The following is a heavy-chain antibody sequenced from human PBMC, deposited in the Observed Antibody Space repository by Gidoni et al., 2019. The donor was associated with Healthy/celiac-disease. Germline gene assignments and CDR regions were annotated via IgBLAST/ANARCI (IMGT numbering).Heavy chain of an antibody. Sequence: QVQLVQSGAEVKKPGASVTVSCKASGYPFTSYDNNWVRQATGKGLEWMGWMNPNSGNTGYAQKFQGRVTMTRNTSISTAYMELSSLRSEDTAVYYCARRRVPAAKGRNYYYGMDVWGQGTTVTVSS. J-gene: IGHJ6*02. CDR1: GYPFTSYD. CDR2: MNPNSGNT. D-gene: IGHD2-2*01. CDR3: ARRRVPAAKGRNYYYGMDV. V-gene: IGHV1-8*01.